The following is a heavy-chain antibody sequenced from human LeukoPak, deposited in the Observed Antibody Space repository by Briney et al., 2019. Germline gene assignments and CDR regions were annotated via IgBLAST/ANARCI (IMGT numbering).Heavy chain of an antibody. CDR1: GFTFSSYN. V-gene: IGHV3-21*01. D-gene: IGHD2-15*01. J-gene: IGHJ6*03. Sequence: PGGSLRLSCAASGFTFSSYNMNWVRQAPGKGLEWVSSISRSSTYIYYADSVKGRFTISRDDAKNSLYLQMNSLRAEDTAVYYCVRGGAAGTNYYYYYYMDVWGKGTTVTVSS. CDR3: VRGGAAGTNYYYYYYMDV. CDR2: ISRSSTYI.